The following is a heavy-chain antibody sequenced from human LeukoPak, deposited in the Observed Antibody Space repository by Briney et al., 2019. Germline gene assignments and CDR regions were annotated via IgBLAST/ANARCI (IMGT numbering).Heavy chain of an antibody. Sequence: SETLSLTCTVSGGSISSYYWSWIRQPPGKGLEWIGYIYYSGSTNYNPSLKSRVTISVDTPKNQFSLKLSSVTAADTAVYYCARGSGGQWLVLGYWGQGTLVTVSS. CDR2: IYYSGST. CDR3: ARGSGGQWLVLGY. D-gene: IGHD6-19*01. V-gene: IGHV4-59*01. J-gene: IGHJ4*02. CDR1: GGSISSYY.